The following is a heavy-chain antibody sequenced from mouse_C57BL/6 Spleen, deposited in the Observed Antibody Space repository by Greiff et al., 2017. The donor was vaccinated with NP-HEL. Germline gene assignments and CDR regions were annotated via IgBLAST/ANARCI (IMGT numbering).Heavy chain of an antibody. V-gene: IGHV3-1*01. CDR2: ISYSGST. D-gene: IGHD1-1*01. CDR1: GYSITSGYD. J-gene: IGHJ1*03. CDR3: ARGITTVPGYFDV. Sequence: EVQLVESGPGMVKPSQSLSLTCTVTGYSITSGYDWHWIRHFPGNKLEWMGYISYSGSTNYNPSLKSRISITHDTSKNHFFLKLNSVTTEDTATYYCARGITTVPGYFDVWGTGTTVTVSS.